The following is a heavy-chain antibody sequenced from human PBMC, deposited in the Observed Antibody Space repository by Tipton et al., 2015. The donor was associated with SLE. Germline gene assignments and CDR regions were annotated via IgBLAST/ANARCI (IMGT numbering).Heavy chain of an antibody. D-gene: IGHD2/OR15-2a*01. Sequence: SLRLSCAASGFTFSSYWMHWVRQAPGKGLVWVSRINSDGSSTSYADSVKGRFTISRDNAKNTLYLQMHSLRSEGTAVYFCTKATRNMVDYWGQGTLVSVSS. V-gene: IGHV3-74*01. CDR2: INSDGSST. CDR1: GFTFSSYW. CDR3: TKATRNMVDY. J-gene: IGHJ4*02.